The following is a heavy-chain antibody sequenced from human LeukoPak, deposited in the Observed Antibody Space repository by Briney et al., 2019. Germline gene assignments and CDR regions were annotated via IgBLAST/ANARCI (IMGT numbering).Heavy chain of an antibody. Sequence: GGSLRLSCAASGFTFSTYCMNWVRQAPGKGLEWVSSISSSSNYIYYADSLKGRFTISRDNAKNSLYLQMNSLRAEDTAVYYCARDEVGGYYFEWGQGNLVNVSS. CDR2: ISSSSNYI. CDR1: GFTFSTYC. V-gene: IGHV3-21*01. CDR3: ARDEVGGYYFE. J-gene: IGHJ4*02. D-gene: IGHD3-3*01.